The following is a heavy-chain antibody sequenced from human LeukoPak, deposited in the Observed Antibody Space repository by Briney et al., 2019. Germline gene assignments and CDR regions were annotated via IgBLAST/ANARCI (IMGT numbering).Heavy chain of an antibody. CDR1: GYTFTSYG. V-gene: IGHV1-18*01. J-gene: IGHJ6*02. Sequence: ASVKVSCKESGYTFTSYGISWVRQAPGQGLEWMGWISASNGNTNYAQKVQGRVTMTTGTSTSTASMELRSLISDDTAVYYCARVERGYCSSTRCYGAGYNYYDGMDVWGQGTTVTVSS. CDR3: ARVERGYCSSTRCYGAGYNYYDGMDV. CDR2: ISASNGNT. D-gene: IGHD2-2*01.